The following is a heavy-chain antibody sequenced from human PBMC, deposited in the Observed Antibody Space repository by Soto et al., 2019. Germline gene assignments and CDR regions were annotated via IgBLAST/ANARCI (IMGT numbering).Heavy chain of an antibody. V-gene: IGHV3-74*01. CDR2: ISDDGSTA. CDR1: GFTFIAYW. CDR3: ARGPRVSSTGTGAH. Sequence: GGSLRLSCAVSGFTFIAYWMHWVRQVPGKGLTWVSRISDDGSTATYADSVKGRFVISRDNAKNSLYLEMNTLRVDDSGLYYCARGPRVSSTGTGAHWGRGTLVTVSS. D-gene: IGHD1-1*01. J-gene: IGHJ4*02.